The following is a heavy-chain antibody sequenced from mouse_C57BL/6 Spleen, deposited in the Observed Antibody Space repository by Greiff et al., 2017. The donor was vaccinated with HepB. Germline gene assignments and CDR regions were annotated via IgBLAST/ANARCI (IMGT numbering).Heavy chain of an antibody. D-gene: IGHD4-1*01. CDR2: IHPSDSDT. J-gene: IGHJ4*01. V-gene: IGHV1-74*01. CDR1: GYTFTSYW. Sequence: QVQLQQPGAELVKPGASVKVSCKASGYTFTSYWMHWVKQRPGQGLEWIGRIHPSDSDTNYNQKFKGKATLTVDNSSSTAYMQLSSLTSEDSAVYYCASNWALYYAMDYWGQGTSVTVSS. CDR3: ASNWALYYAMDY.